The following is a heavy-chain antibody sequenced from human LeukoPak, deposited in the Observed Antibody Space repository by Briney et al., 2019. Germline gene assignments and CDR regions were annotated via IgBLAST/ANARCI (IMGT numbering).Heavy chain of an antibody. D-gene: IGHD1-26*01. Sequence: SETLSLTCTVSGASISSSSYYWGWIRQPPGKGLEWIGNIYYSGYTYYNPSLKSRVTISVDTSKNQFSLKLSSVTAADTAVYYCARNSEWELLGRWFDPWGQGTLVTVSS. V-gene: IGHV4-39*01. CDR2: IYYSGYT. CDR1: GASISSSSYY. J-gene: IGHJ5*02. CDR3: ARNSEWELLGRWFDP.